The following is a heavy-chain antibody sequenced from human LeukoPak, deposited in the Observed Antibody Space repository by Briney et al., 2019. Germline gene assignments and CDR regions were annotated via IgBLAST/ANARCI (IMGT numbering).Heavy chain of an antibody. V-gene: IGHV3-23*01. CDR2: LSGSGGRT. J-gene: IGHJ4*02. CDR1: GFTFSSYS. CDR3: AKGPSSDYFDY. Sequence: GGSLRLSCAASGFTFSSYSMSWVRQAPGKGLEWVSGLSGSGGRTYYADSVKGRFTTSRDNSKNTLYLQINSLRAEDTAVYYCAKGPSSDYFDYWGQGTLVTVSS.